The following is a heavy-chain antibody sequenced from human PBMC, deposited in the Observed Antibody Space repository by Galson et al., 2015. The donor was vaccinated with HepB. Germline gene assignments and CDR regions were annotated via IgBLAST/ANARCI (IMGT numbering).Heavy chain of an antibody. CDR2: IWYDGSNK. V-gene: IGHV3-33*01. D-gene: IGHD3-3*01. Sequence: SLRLSCAASGFTFSSYGMHWVRQAPGKGLEWVAVIWYDGSNKYYADSVKGRFTISRDNSKNTLYLQMNSLRAEDTAVYYCARDIGVRHYDFWSGPGDYMDVWGKGTTVTVSS. J-gene: IGHJ6*03. CDR1: GFTFSSYG. CDR3: ARDIGVRHYDFWSGPGDYMDV.